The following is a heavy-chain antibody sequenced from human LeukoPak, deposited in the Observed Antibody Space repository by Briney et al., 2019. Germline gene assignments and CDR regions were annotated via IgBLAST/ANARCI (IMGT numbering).Heavy chain of an antibody. CDR1: GFTFSSYA. CDR3: ARGEYGSGSYHIDY. D-gene: IGHD3-10*01. V-gene: IGHV3-23*01. Sequence: TGGSLRLSCAASGFTFSSYAMSWVRQAPGKGLEWVSAISGTGGSTYYADSVKGRFTISRDNSKNTLYLQMNSLRAEDTAVYYCARGEYGSGSYHIDYWGQGTLVTVSS. CDR2: ISGTGGST. J-gene: IGHJ4*02.